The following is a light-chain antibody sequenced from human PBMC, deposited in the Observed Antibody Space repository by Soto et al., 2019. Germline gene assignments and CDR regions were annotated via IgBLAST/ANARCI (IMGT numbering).Light chain of an antibody. V-gene: IGKV1-9*01. CDR3: QQLNTFPPVFT. CDR2: GAS. CDR1: QGIRSY. Sequence: DIQLTQSPSFLSASVGDRVTITCRASQGIRSYLAWYQQRPGKAPELLIYGASTLRPGGASRFSGSGSGTEFTLTISSLQPEDFANYVFQQLNTFPPVFTFGPGTKVDIK. J-gene: IGKJ3*01.